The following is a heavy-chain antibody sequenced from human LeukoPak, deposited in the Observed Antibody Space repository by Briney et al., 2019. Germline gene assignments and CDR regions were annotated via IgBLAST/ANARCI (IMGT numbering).Heavy chain of an antibody. CDR2: INHSGST. V-gene: IGHV4-34*01. CDR1: GGSFSGYY. CDR3: ARGLLCSGGSCYKAIDY. D-gene: IGHD2-15*01. Sequence: SETLSLTCAVYGGSFSGYYWSWIRQPPGKGLEWIGEINHSGSTNYNPSLKSRVTISVDTSKNQFPLKLSSVTAADTAVYYCARGLLCSGGSCYKAIDYWGQGTLVTVSS. J-gene: IGHJ4*02.